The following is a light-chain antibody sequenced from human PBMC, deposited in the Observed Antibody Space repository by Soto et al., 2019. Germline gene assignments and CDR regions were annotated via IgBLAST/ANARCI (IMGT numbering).Light chain of an antibody. CDR2: KAP. J-gene: IGKJ3*01. Sequence: DIQMPQSPPTLSSSVGDRVTITCRASQSIISRFGWYQQKPGKAPNLLIYKAPSSESGVPARFSGSRSGTEFSLTSSRLQTDDFENDYCQQYNSYLCTCGHGTKVDIK. V-gene: IGKV1-5*03. CDR1: QSIISR. CDR3: QQYNSYLCT.